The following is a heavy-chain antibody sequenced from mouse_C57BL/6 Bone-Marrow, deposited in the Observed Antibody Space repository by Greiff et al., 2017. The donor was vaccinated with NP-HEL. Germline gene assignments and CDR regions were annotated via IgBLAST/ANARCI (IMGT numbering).Heavy chain of an antibody. CDR1: GYTFTDYY. J-gene: IGHJ3*01. V-gene: IGHV1-19*01. Sequence: SGPVLVKPGASVKMSCKASGYTFTDYYMNWVKQSHGKSLEWIGVINPYNGGTSYNQKFKGKATLTVDKSSSTAYMELNSLTSEDSAVYYCARGGLGGFAYWGQGTLVTVSA. CDR2: INPYNGGT. CDR3: ARGGLGGFAY.